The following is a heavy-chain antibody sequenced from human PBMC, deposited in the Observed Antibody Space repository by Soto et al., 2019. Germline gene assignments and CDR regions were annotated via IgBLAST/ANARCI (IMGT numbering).Heavy chain of an antibody. D-gene: IGHD4-4*01. CDR1: GFTFSSYG. CDR3: AKDTSEDDYNDYYYYGMDV. V-gene: IGHV3-30*18. J-gene: IGHJ6*02. CDR2: ISYDGSNK. Sequence: GASLRLSCAASGFTFSSYGMHWVRQAPGKGLEWVAVISYDGSNKYYADSVKGRFTISRDNSKNTLYLQMNSLRAEDTAVYYCAKDTSEDDYNDYYYYGMDVWGQGPTVTVS.